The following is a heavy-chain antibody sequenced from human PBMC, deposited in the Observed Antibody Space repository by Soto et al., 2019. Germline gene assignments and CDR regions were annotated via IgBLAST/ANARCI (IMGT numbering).Heavy chain of an antibody. J-gene: IGHJ5*02. V-gene: IGHV1-18*01. CDR1: GYTFTSYG. CDR3: AGDGYCSSTSCSFRRIWFVP. D-gene: IGHD2-2*01. Sequence: QVPLVQSGAEVKKPGASVKVSCKASGYTFTSYGISWVRQAPGQGLEWMGWISAYNGNTNYAQKLQGRVTMTTDTVTSTAYMELRSLRYDDTAFYYCAGDGYCSSTSCSFRRIWFVPWGQGTLVTVSS. CDR2: ISAYNGNT.